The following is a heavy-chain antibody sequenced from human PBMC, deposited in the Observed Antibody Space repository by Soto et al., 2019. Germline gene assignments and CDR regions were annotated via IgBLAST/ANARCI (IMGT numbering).Heavy chain of an antibody. Sequence: SETLSLTCAVSGGSFTSNNCWTCVRQPPGQGLEWIGEIYRTGSTNYNPSLKSRVTISLDKSENQFSLKVTSLTAADTAVYYCATRDPGTSVDYWGQGTLVTVSS. CDR3: ATRDPGTSVDY. D-gene: IGHD1-7*01. J-gene: IGHJ4*02. CDR1: GGSFTSNNC. CDR2: IYRTGST. V-gene: IGHV4-4*02.